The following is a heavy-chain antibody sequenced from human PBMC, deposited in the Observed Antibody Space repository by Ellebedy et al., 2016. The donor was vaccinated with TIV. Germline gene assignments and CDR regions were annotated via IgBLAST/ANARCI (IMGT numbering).Heavy chain of an antibody. D-gene: IGHD6-13*01. J-gene: IGHJ4*02. V-gene: IGHV3-7*01. CDR1: GITFSQYW. CDR2: INQAGTVP. CDR3: SRGIAAVMF. Sequence: GESLKISCAASGITFSQYWMNWVRQAPGKGLEWLANINQAGTVPDYLDSLKGRFSISRDNAKNSLYLQMNSLRAEDTAVYYCSRGIAAVMFWGQGTLVTVS.